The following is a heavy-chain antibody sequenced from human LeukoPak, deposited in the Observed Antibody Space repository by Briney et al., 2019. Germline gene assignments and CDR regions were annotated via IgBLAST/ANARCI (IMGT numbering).Heavy chain of an antibody. J-gene: IGHJ4*02. Sequence: SETLSLTCTVSGGSVSSGIYYWSWIRQPPGKGLEWIGYAYNSGSTNYNPSLKSRVTISVDTSKNQFSLRLSSVTAADTAVYYCVRVDFSGNYFLDYWGQGTLVTVSS. D-gene: IGHD1-26*01. CDR3: VRVDFSGNYFLDY. CDR1: GGSVSSGIYY. CDR2: AYNSGST. V-gene: IGHV4-61*01.